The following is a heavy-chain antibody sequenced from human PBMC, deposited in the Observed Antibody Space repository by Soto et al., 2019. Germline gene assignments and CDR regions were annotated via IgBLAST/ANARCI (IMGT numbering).Heavy chain of an antibody. V-gene: IGHV4-61*01. Sequence: QVQLQESGPGLVKPSETLSLTCTVSGGSVSSGSYYWSWIRQPPGKGLEWIGYIYYSGSTNYNPSLKSRVTLSVDTSKNQFSLKLSSVTAADTAVYYCARTGQGDYDLGLRYWGQGTLVTVSS. CDR2: IYYSGST. CDR3: ARTGQGDYDLGLRY. CDR1: GGSVSSGSYY. J-gene: IGHJ4*02. D-gene: IGHD4-17*01.